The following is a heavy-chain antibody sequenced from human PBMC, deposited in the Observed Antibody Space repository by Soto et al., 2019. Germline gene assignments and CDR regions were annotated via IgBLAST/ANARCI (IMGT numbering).Heavy chain of an antibody. Sequence: HPVGSLRLSCAASGFTFSSYGMHWVRQAPGKGLEGVAGISYDGSDKYYADSVKGRFTISRDDSKNTLYLQMNSLRAEDTAVFYCAKDRARDCSGGSCYYFEDRGQGTLVTVSS. CDR2: ISYDGSDK. CDR3: AKDRARDCSGGSCYYFED. CDR1: GFTFSSYG. V-gene: IGHV3-30*18. D-gene: IGHD2-15*01. J-gene: IGHJ4*02.